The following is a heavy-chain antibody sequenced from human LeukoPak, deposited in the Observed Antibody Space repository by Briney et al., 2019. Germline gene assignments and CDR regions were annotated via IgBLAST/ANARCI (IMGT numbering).Heavy chain of an antibody. CDR3: AREPRQIAAAKINWFDP. Sequence: PGGSLRLSCAASGFTFSSYSMNWVRQAPGRGLEWVSSISSSSSYIYYADSVKGRFTISRDNAKNSLYLQMNSLRAEDTAVYYCAREPRQIAAAKINWFDPWGQGTLVTVSS. CDR2: ISSSSSYI. V-gene: IGHV3-21*01. D-gene: IGHD6-13*01. CDR1: GFTFSSYS. J-gene: IGHJ5*02.